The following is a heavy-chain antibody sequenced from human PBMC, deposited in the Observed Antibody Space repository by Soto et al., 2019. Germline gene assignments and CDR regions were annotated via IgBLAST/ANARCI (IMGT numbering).Heavy chain of an antibody. CDR2: IYYSGST. J-gene: IGHJ3*02. D-gene: IGHD5-12*01. CDR1: GGSISSSSYY. CDR3: ARGYDFFYAFDI. Sequence: TLETLSLPCTVSGGSISSSSYYWGWIRQPPGKGLEWIGSIYYSGSTYYNPSLKSRVTISVDTSKNQFSLKLSSVTAADTAVYYCARGYDFFYAFDIWGQGTMVTVS. V-gene: IGHV4-39*01.